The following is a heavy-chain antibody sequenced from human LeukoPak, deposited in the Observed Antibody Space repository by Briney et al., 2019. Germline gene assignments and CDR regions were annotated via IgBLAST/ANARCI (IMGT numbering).Heavy chain of an antibody. CDR3: AKHLGQQLPHDY. Sequence: GGSLRLSCAASGFTVSSNYMSWVRQAPGKGLEWVSVIYSGGSTYYADSVKGRFTISRDNSKNTLYLQMNSLRADDTAFYYCAKHLGQQLPHDYWGQGALVTVSS. J-gene: IGHJ4*02. D-gene: IGHD6-13*01. V-gene: IGHV3-53*01. CDR2: IYSGGST. CDR1: GFTVSSNY.